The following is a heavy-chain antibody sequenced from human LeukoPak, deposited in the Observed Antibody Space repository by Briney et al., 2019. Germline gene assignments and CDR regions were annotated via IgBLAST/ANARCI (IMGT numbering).Heavy chain of an antibody. J-gene: IGHJ4*02. CDR2: IGSDGRT. CDR3: ARRAGEYSHPYDY. D-gene: IGHD4-17*01. V-gene: IGHV3-53*01. CDR1: GFTVSTNY. Sequence: PGGSLRLSCAASGFTVSTNYMSWVRQAPGKGLECVSVIGSDGRTYYANSVKGRFTISRDNSKNTLYLQMNSLRAEDTAVYYCARRAGEYSHPYDYWGQGTLVTVSS.